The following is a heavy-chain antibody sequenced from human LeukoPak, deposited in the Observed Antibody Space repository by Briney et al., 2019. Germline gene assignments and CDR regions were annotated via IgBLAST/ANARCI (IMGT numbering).Heavy chain of an antibody. Sequence: GGSLRLSCAASGLTFSDAWMSWVRRPPGKGLEWVGHIRSETDGGTRDYAAPVKDRFTISRDDSKNTLYLQMNSLKSEDTAVYYCSTTSSSWYTYYFDYWGQGTLVTVSS. CDR2: IRSETDGGTR. D-gene: IGHD6-13*01. CDR1: GLTFSDAW. J-gene: IGHJ4*02. CDR3: STTSSSWYTYYFDY. V-gene: IGHV3-15*01.